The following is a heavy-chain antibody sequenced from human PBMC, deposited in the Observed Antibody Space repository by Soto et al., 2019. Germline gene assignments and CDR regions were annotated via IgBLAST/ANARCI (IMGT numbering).Heavy chain of an antibody. V-gene: IGHV1-69*02. CDR2: IIPILGIA. Sequence: ASVKVSCKASGGTFSSYTISWVRQAPGQGLEWMGRIIPILGIANYAQKFQGRVTITADKSTSTAYMELSSLRSEDTAVYYCARESSRRAACHDVFDYWGQGTLVTVSS. CDR3: ARESSRRAACHDVFDY. CDR1: GGTFSSYT. J-gene: IGHJ4*02.